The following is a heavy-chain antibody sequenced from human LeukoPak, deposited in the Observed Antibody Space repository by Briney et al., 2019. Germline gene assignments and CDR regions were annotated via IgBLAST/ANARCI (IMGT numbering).Heavy chain of an antibody. D-gene: IGHD6-13*01. CDR1: GFTVSSNY. V-gene: IGHV3-53*01. J-gene: IGHJ4*02. Sequence: GGSLRLSCAASGFTVSSNYMSWVRQAPGKGLEWVSVIYSGGSTYYADSVKGRFTISRDNSKNTLYLQMNSLRAEDTAVYYCARVEQQLVPPGYWGQGTLVTVSS. CDR2: IYSGGST. CDR3: ARVEQQLVPPGY.